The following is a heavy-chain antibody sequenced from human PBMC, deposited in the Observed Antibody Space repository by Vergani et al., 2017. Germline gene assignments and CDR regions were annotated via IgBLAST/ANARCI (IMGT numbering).Heavy chain of an antibody. Sequence: QVQLVQSGAEVKKPGASVKVSCKASGYTFTSYAMHWVRQAPGQRLEWMGWINAGNGNTKYSQKFQGRVTITRDTSAGTAYMELSSLRSEDTAVYYCARDRVIAVADYWGQGTLVTVSS. J-gene: IGHJ4*02. D-gene: IGHD6-19*01. CDR3: ARDRVIAVADY. V-gene: IGHV1-3*01. CDR1: GYTFTSYA. CDR2: INAGNGNT.